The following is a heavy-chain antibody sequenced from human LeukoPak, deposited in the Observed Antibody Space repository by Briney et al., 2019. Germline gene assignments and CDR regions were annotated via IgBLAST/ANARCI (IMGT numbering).Heavy chain of an antibody. CDR3: AKDARRSSGWYFFDQ. CDR2: LSAGGGST. D-gene: IGHD6-19*01. Sequence: PGGSLRLSCAASGFTLSSYALSWVRQAPGKGLDWVSALSAGGGSTYYADSVKGRFTISRDNSKNALYLQMNSLRAEDTAVYYCAKDARRSSGWYFFDQWGQGTLVTVSS. V-gene: IGHV3-23*01. J-gene: IGHJ4*02. CDR1: GFTLSSYA.